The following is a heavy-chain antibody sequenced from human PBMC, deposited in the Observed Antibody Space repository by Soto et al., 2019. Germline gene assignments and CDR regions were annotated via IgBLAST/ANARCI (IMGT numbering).Heavy chain of an antibody. D-gene: IGHD3-9*01. CDR2: ISYDGSNK. Sequence: QVQLVESGGGVVQPGRSLRLSCAASGFTFSSYAMHWVRQAPGKGLEWVAVISYDGSNKYYADSVKGRFTISRDNSKNTLYLQMNSLRAEDTAVYYCAREATDDILTGYPPGNDYWGQGTLVTVSS. CDR1: GFTFSSYA. J-gene: IGHJ4*02. CDR3: AREATDDILTGYPPGNDY. V-gene: IGHV3-30-3*01.